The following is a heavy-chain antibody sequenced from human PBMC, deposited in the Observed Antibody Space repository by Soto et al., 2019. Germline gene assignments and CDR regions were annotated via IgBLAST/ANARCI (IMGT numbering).Heavy chain of an antibody. Sequence: VDSLKISCKSCGYSFTNYVIIFVLRMPGKGLEWMGNIDPVDSYTNYGPSFQGHVTFSVDTSISTAYLQWSSLKASDTAMYYCARTEYIARNWLEPWGQRTLVTV. J-gene: IGHJ5*02. D-gene: IGHD6-13*01. CDR1: GYSFTNYV. V-gene: IGHV5-10-1*01. CDR3: ARTEYIARNWLEP. CDR2: IDPVDSYT.